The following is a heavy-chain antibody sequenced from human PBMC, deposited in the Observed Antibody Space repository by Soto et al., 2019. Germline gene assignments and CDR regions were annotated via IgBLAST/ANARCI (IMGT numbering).Heavy chain of an antibody. CDR1: GYTFTGYY. CDR2: INPNSGGT. CDR3: ARSWITMVRGDDAFDI. J-gene: IGHJ3*02. V-gene: IGHV1-2*04. D-gene: IGHD3-10*01. Sequence: ASVKVSCKASGYTFTGYYIHWVRQAPGQGLEWMGWINPNSGGTNYAQKFQGWVTMTRDTSISTAYMELSRLRSDDTAVYYCARSWITMVRGDDAFDIWGQGTMVTVSS.